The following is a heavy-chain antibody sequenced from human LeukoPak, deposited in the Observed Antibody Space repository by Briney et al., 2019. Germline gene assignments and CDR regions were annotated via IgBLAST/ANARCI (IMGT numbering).Heavy chain of an antibody. CDR1: GFNFMTYG. Sequence: GGTLRLSCAASGFNFMTYGMHWVRQAPGKGLEWVAFISYDGGKRFFGESVKGRFTIARDNSENTVSLQMNTLKTEDTAVYYCAKGLRWFGDFYFNFFDYWGQGIMVTVSS. J-gene: IGHJ4*02. V-gene: IGHV3-30*18. CDR2: ISYDGGKR. D-gene: IGHD3-10*01. CDR3: AKGLRWFGDFYFNFFDY.